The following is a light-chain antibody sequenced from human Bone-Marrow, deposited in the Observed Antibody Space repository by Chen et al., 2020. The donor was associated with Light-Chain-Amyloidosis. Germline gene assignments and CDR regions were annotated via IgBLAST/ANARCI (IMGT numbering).Light chain of an antibody. CDR2: GND. V-gene: IGLV1-44*01. CDR1: ASNIGTNS. CDR3: AAWDDRLNGVV. Sequence: QSVLTQPPSASGTPGQRVTISCSGGASNIGTNSAHWYHHSPGTAPRLLIYGNDKWPSGVPGRFSGSKSGPSASLAIGGLRPEDEGHYYCAAWDDRLNGVVFGGGTGLTVL. J-gene: IGLJ2*01.